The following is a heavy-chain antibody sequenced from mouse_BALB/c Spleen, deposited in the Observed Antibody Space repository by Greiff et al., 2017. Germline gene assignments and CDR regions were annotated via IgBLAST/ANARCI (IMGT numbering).Heavy chain of an antibody. J-gene: IGHJ2*01. CDR2: ISSGGSYT. V-gene: IGHV5-9-4*01. Sequence: DVMLVESGGGLVKPGGSLKLSCAASGFTFSSYAMSWVRQSPEKRLEWVAEISSGGSYTYYPDTVTGRFTISRDNAKNTLYLEMSSLRSEDTAMYYCARGGYDYDYFDYWGQGTTLTVSS. CDR3: ARGGYDYDYFDY. CDR1: GFTFSSYA. D-gene: IGHD2-4*01.